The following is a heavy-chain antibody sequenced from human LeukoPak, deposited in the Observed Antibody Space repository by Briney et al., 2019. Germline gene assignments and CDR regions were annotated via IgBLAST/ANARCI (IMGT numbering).Heavy chain of an antibody. D-gene: IGHD3-3*01. CDR2: ISGSGGST. CDR3: ASDTIFGVVIEGGYFDY. Sequence: PGGSLRLSCAASGFTFSSYAMSWVRQAPGKGLEWVSAISGSGGSTYYADSVKGRFTISRDNSKNTLYLQMNSLRAEDTAVYYCASDTIFGVVIEGGYFDYWGQGTLVTVSS. J-gene: IGHJ4*02. CDR1: GFTFSSYA. V-gene: IGHV3-23*01.